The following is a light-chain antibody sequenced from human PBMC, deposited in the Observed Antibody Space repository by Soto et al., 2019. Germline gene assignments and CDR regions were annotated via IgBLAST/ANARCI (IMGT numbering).Light chain of an antibody. CDR1: SSDVGCYNY. CDR2: EVS. J-gene: IGLJ7*01. CDR3: NSYAGSNHCV. V-gene: IGLV2-8*01. Sequence: QSALTQPASVSGSPGQSITISCTGTSSDVGCYNYVSWYQQHPGKAPKLMIYEVSKRPSGVPDRFSGSKSGNTASLTVSGLQAEDEADYYCNSYAGSNHCVFGGGTQLTVL.